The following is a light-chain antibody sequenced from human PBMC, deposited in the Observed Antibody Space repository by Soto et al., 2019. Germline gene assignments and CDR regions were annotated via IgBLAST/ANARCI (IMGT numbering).Light chain of an antibody. CDR2: DVS. CDR1: SSDVGGYNY. V-gene: IGLV2-14*01. J-gene: IGLJ1*01. CDR3: SSYTSGNTPCV. Sequence: QSALTQPASVSGSPGQSIITSCTGTSSDVGGYNYVSWYQQYPGKAPKLMIYDVSDRPSGVSNRFSGSKSGNTASLTISGLQPEDEADYFCSSYTSGNTPCVFGTGNKVTVL.